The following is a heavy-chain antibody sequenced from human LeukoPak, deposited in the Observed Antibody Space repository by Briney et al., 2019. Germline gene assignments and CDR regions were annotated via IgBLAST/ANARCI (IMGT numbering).Heavy chain of an antibody. CDR2: INAGNGNT. Sequence: ASVKVSCKASGYTFTSCAMHWVRQAPGQRLEWMGWINAGNGNTKYSQKFQGRVTITRDTSASTAYMELSSLRSEDTAVYYCARSRQWPRTDFDYWGQGTLVTVSS. V-gene: IGHV1-3*01. J-gene: IGHJ4*02. D-gene: IGHD6-19*01. CDR1: GYTFTSCA. CDR3: ARSRQWPRTDFDY.